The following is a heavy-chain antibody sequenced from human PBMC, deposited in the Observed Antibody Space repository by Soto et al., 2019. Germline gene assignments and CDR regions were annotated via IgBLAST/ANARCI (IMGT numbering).Heavy chain of an antibody. Sequence: QVQLVQSGAEVKKPGASVKVSCKASGYTCTSYAMHWVRQAPGQRLEWMGWINAGNGNTKYSQKSQGRVTITRDTTASTAYKELRSLRSDGTAVYYCAIGPCGPDSPGDYWGQGTLVTVSS. CDR1: GYTCTSYA. CDR2: INAGNGNT. CDR3: AIGPCGPDSPGDY. J-gene: IGHJ4*02. D-gene: IGHD2-15*01. V-gene: IGHV1-3*01.